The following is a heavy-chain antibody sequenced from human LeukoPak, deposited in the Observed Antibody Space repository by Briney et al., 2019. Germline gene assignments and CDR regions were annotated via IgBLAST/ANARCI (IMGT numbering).Heavy chain of an antibody. V-gene: IGHV3-74*01. Sequence: PGGSLRLSCAGSGFAFGSYWMHWVRQAPGKGLMWVSRIKFDGSVTTYADSVEGRFTISRDNAKNTLFLQMNSLRVEDTAIYYCARVGAVAGSLDYWGQGTPVTVSS. CDR3: ARVGAVAGSLDY. CDR2: IKFDGSVT. D-gene: IGHD6-19*01. CDR1: GFAFGSYW. J-gene: IGHJ4*02.